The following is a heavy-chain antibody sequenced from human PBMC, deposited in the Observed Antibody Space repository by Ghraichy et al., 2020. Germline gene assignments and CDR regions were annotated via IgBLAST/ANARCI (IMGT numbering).Heavy chain of an antibody. J-gene: IGHJ5*02. Sequence: ASVKVSCKASDYTFTSYGISWVRQAPGQGLEWMGWISADNGNTNYAQKLQGRGTMTTDTSTSTAYMELRSLISDDTAVNYCARGPSNSWSNWFDPWGQGTRVTVSS. V-gene: IGHV1-18*01. CDR1: DYTFTSYG. D-gene: IGHD6-13*01. CDR3: ARGPSNSWSNWFDP. CDR2: ISADNGNT.